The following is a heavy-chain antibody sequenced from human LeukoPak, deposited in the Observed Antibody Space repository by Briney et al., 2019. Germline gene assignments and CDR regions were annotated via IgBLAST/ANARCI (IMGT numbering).Heavy chain of an antibody. Sequence: TGGSLRLSCAASGFTFSSYAMHWVRQAPGKGLEWVAVISYDGSNKYYADSVKGRFTISRDNSKNTLYLQMNSLRAEDTAVYYCAKDQGYYDSSPFYAIDYWGQGTLVTVSS. J-gene: IGHJ4*02. CDR3: AKDQGYYDSSPFYAIDY. D-gene: IGHD3-22*01. CDR1: GFTFSSYA. V-gene: IGHV3-30*04. CDR2: ISYDGSNK.